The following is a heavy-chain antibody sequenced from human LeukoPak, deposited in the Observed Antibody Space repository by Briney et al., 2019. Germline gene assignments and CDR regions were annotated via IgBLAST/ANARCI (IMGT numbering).Heavy chain of an antibody. Sequence: PSQTLSLTCAVSGGSISSGGYSWSWIRQPPGKGLEWIGYIYHSGSTNYNPSLKSRVTISVDTSKNQFSLKLSSVTAADTAVYYCARGSEQQLAYWGQGTLVTVSS. D-gene: IGHD6-13*01. J-gene: IGHJ4*02. CDR2: IYHSGST. CDR3: ARGSEQQLAY. V-gene: IGHV4-30-2*01. CDR1: GGSISSGGYS.